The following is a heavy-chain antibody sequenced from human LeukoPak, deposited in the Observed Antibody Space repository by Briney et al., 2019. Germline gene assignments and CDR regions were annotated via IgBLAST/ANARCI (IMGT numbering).Heavy chain of an antibody. J-gene: IGHJ4*02. Sequence: GGSLRLSCAASGFIFSNYWMTWVRHAPGKGLEWVATIKQDGGEKYYVDSVKGRFTISRDNAKKSVYLQMNSLRPEDTAVYYCARKIYGSENYIDYWGQGILVTVSS. V-gene: IGHV3-7*03. D-gene: IGHD3-10*01. CDR3: ARKIYGSENYIDY. CDR1: GFIFSNYW. CDR2: IKQDGGEK.